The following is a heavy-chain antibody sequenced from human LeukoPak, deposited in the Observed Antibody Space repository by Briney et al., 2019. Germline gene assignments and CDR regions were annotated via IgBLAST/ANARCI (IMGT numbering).Heavy chain of an antibody. D-gene: IGHD3-22*01. V-gene: IGHV3-30*03. CDR1: GFTFSSYG. J-gene: IGHJ4*02. Sequence: GGSLRLSCAASGFTFSSYGMHWVRQAPGKGLEWVAVISYDGSNKYYADSVKGRFTISRDNSKNTLYLQMNSLRAEDTAVYYCARYYDSSGYYGRHDYWGQGTLVTVSS. CDR2: ISYDGSNK. CDR3: ARYYDSSGYYGRHDY.